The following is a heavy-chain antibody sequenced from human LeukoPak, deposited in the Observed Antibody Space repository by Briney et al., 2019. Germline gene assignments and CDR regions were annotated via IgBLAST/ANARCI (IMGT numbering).Heavy chain of an antibody. CDR2: ISTSTTTI. V-gene: IGHV3-48*01. CDR3: ASWGEGALDN. J-gene: IGHJ4*02. D-gene: IGHD1-26*01. CDR1: GFTFDDFG. Sequence: GGSLRLSCAASGFTFDDFGMSWVRQAPGKGLEWLSYISTSTTTIYYANSVKGRFTISRDNAKKSLYLQMNSLRVEDTGVYYCASWGEGALDNWGQGTLVTVSS.